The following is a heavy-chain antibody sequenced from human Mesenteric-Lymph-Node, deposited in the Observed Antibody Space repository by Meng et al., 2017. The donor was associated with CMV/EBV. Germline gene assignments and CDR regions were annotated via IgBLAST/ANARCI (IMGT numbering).Heavy chain of an antibody. CDR1: GFSFSVYG. Sequence: LSLALSGFSFSVYGMRWVRQAPGKGLEWVSGISGRGGSTFYADSVRGRFTISRDSSKNTLYLQMKSLKAEDTAIYFCARFRGAFDFWGQGALVTVSS. V-gene: IGHV3-23*01. CDR3: ARFRGAFDF. CDR2: ISGRGGST. J-gene: IGHJ4*02. D-gene: IGHD3-16*01.